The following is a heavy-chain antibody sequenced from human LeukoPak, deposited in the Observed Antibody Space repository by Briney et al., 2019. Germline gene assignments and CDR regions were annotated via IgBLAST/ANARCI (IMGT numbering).Heavy chain of an antibody. J-gene: IGHJ4*02. V-gene: IGHV4-59*10. CDR3: AREEAAVAGMLDY. CDR1: GGSLGGYY. Sequence: SETLSLTCAVYGGSLGGYYWSWIRQPPGKRLEWIGRIYTSGSTDYNPSLKSRVTISVDTSKNQFSLKLSSVTAADTAVYYCAREEAAVAGMLDYWGQGTLVTVSS. CDR2: IYTSGST. D-gene: IGHD6-19*01.